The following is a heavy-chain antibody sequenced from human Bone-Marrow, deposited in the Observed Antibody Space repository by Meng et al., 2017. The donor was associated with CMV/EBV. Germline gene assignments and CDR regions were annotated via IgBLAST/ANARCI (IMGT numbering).Heavy chain of an antibody. CDR3: SRVGPRDSSPEKFDY. V-gene: IGHV3-74*01. D-gene: IGHD1-14*01. CDR2: INSDGSST. CDR1: GFTFSSYW. J-gene: IGHJ4*02. Sequence: GGSLRLSCAASGFTFSSYWMHWVRQAPGKGLVWVSRINSDGSSTSYADSVKGRFTISRDNAKNTLYLQMNSLRAADTAVYYCSRVGPRDSSPEKFDYWGQGTLVTVSS.